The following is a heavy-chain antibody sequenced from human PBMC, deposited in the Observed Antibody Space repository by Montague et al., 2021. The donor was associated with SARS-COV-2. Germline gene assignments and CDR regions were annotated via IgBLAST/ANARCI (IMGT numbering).Heavy chain of an antibody. CDR2: IYYSGST. D-gene: IGHD3-22*01. CDR1: GGSISSSSYY. V-gene: IGHV4-39*01. CDR3: ARFPTSYCYDSKAAPATPDAFDI. J-gene: IGHJ3*02. Sequence: SETLSLTCTVSGGSISSSSYYWGWIRQPPGKGLEWIGSIYYSGSTYYNPSLKSRVTISVDTSKNQFSLKLSSMTAADTAVYYCARFPTSYCYDSKAAPATPDAFDIWGQGTMATVSS.